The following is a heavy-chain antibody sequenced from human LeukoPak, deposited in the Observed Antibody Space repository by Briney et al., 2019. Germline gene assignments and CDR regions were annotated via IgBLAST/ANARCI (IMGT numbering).Heavy chain of an antibody. CDR2: IYTSGST. D-gene: IGHD3-3*01. CDR3: ARGGYDFWSGYYTREYFQH. J-gene: IGHJ1*01. Sequence: SQTLSLTCTVSGGSISSGSYYWSWIRQPAGKGLEWIGRIYTSGSTNYNPSLKSRVTISVDTSKNQFSLKLSSVTAADTAVYYCARGGYDFWSGYYTREYFQHWGQGTLVTVSS. V-gene: IGHV4-61*02. CDR1: GGSISSGSYY.